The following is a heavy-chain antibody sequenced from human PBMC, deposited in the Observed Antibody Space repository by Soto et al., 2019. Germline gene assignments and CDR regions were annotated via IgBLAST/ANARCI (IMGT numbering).Heavy chain of an antibody. D-gene: IGHD2-21*02. CDR1: GYNFINHS. Sequence: GASVKVSCKASGYNFINHSIHWVRQAPGQRLEWMGWINAGPGNTKYSQNFQGRVTITRDTSASTAYMELSSLSSEDTAVYYCARQREPYCGGDCYSPVDYWGQGTLVTVSS. CDR2: INAGPGNT. J-gene: IGHJ4*02. V-gene: IGHV1-3*01. CDR3: ARQREPYCGGDCYSPVDY.